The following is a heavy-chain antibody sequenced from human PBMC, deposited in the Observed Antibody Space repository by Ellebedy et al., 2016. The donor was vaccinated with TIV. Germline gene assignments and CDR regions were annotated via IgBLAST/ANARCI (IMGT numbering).Heavy chain of an antibody. V-gene: IGHV1-69*13. CDR2: IIPIFGTA. Sequence: SVKVSXXASGGTFSSYAISWVRQAPGQGLEWMGGIIPIFGTANYAQKFQGRVTITADESTSTAYMELSSLRSEDTAVYYCARGYSYGPGYFDYWGQGTLVTVSS. J-gene: IGHJ4*02. CDR1: GGTFSSYA. D-gene: IGHD5-18*01. CDR3: ARGYSYGPGYFDY.